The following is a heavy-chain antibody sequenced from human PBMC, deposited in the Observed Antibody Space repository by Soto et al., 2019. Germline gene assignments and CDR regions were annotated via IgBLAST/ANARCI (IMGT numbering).Heavy chain of an antibody. V-gene: IGHV4-4*02. CDR2: IYHSGST. CDR1: GGSISSSNW. D-gene: IGHD3-22*01. CDR3: ARLTITMIVENWFAP. J-gene: IGHJ5*02. Sequence: SETLSLTCAVSGGSISSSNWWSWVRQPPGKGPEGIGEIYHSGSTNYNPSLKSRVTISVDKSENQFSLKLSSVTAADTAVYYCARLTITMIVENWFAPWGQGTLVTVSS.